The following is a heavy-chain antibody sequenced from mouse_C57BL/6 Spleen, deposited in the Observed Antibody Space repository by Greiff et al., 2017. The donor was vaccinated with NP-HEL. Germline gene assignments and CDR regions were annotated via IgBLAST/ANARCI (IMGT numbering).Heavy chain of an antibody. J-gene: IGHJ2*01. CDR2: IYPGSGST. CDR1: GYTFTSYW. V-gene: IGHV1-55*01. D-gene: IGHD2-1*01. Sequence: QVQLQQPGAELVKPGASVKMSCKASGYTFTSYWITWVKQRPGQGLEWIGDIYPGSGSTNYNGKFKSKATLTVDTSSSTAYMQLSSLTSEDSAVYYCARFYGNYEVDYWGQGTTLTVSS. CDR3: ARFYGNYEVDY.